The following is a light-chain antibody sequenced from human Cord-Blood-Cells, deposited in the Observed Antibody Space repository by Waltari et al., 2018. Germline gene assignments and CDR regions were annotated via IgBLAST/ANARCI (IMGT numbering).Light chain of an antibody. CDR3: SSYTSSSTWV. Sequence: QSALTQPASVSGSPGQSIPISRTGTTSAVVSYHYVSWYQQHPGKAPNLMIYDVSKRPSVVSNRFSGSKSGNTASLTISGLQAEDEADYYCSSYTSSSTWVFGGGTKLTVL. CDR2: DVS. CDR1: TSAVVSYHY. J-gene: IGLJ3*02. V-gene: IGLV2-14*01.